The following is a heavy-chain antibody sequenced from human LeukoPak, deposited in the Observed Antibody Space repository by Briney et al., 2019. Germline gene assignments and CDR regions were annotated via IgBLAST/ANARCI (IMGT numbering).Heavy chain of an antibody. Sequence: EASVKVSCKASGYTFTSYYMHWVRQAPGQGLEWMGIINPSGGSTSYAQKFQGRVTMTRDTSTSTVYMELSSLRSEDTAVYYCAAAPSYTLTPNYLGGIGYWGQGTLVTVSS. D-gene: IGHD5-24*01. CDR1: GYTFTSYY. CDR2: INPSGGST. V-gene: IGHV1-46*01. J-gene: IGHJ4*02. CDR3: AAAPSYTLTPNYLGGIGY.